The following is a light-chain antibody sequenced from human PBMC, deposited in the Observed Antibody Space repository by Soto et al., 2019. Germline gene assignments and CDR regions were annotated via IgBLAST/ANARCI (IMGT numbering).Light chain of an antibody. CDR2: GAS. CDR3: HQRQSWPRT. J-gene: IGKJ1*01. Sequence: EMVLTQSPATLSLSQGARATLSCRASQSVSSKLAWYQQKPGQAPKLLIYGASTRAAGFPDRFIGSGSGTDFTLTISDVEPEDFAVYYCHQRQSWPRTFGQGTKV. V-gene: IGKV3-11*01. CDR1: QSVSSK.